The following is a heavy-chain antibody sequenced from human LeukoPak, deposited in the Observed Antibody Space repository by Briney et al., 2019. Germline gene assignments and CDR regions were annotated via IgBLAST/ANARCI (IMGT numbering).Heavy chain of an antibody. CDR1: GFTFSSYA. V-gene: IGHV3-23*01. Sequence: SGGSLRLSCAAAGFTFSSYAMSWVRQVPGKVPEWVAAITEIGDGTYYADSVKGRFTISRDNSKTTLYLQVNGLRAEDTAIYYCAKGSRSSRPYYFDHWGQGTLVTASS. J-gene: IGHJ4*02. CDR3: AKGSRSSRPYYFDH. CDR2: ITEIGDGT. D-gene: IGHD6-6*01.